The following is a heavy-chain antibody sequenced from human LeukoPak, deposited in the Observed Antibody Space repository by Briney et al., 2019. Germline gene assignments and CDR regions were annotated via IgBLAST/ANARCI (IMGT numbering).Heavy chain of an antibody. J-gene: IGHJ4*02. CDR2: ISYDGSNK. CDR1: GFTFSSYS. V-gene: IGHV3-30*03. Sequence: PGGSLRLSCAASGFTFSSYSMNWVRQAPGKGLEWVAVISYDGSNKYYADSVKGRFTISRDNSMNTLYLQMNSLRDEDTAVYYCAQAWRWLQLNYWGQGTLVTVSS. D-gene: IGHD5-24*01. CDR3: AQAWRWLQLNY.